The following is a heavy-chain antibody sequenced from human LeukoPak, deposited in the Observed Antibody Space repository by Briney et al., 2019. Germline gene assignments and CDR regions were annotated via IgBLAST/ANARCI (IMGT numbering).Heavy chain of an antibody. V-gene: IGHV3-33*01. CDR3: AREYYYDETPDY. Sequence: GGSLRLSCAASGFTFSSYGMHWVRQAPGKGLEWVAVIWYDGSNKYYADSVKGRFTISRDNSKNTLYLQMNSLRAEDTAVYYCAREYYYDETPDYWGQGTLVTVSS. J-gene: IGHJ4*02. CDR1: GFTFSSYG. D-gene: IGHD3-22*01. CDR2: IWYDGSNK.